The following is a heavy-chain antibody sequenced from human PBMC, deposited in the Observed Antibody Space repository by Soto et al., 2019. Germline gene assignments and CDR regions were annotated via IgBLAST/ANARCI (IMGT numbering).Heavy chain of an antibody. Sequence: PGRDLRLSCVPSGLGFSRYELTWIRQAPGKGLEWISYISSSGSATYYADSVMGRFTISRDNAQHSLYLQMNSLRADDTALYFCASGIDYWGQGTLVTVSS. CDR1: GLGFSRYE. CDR2: ISSSGSAT. J-gene: IGHJ4*02. CDR3: ASGIDY. V-gene: IGHV3-48*03.